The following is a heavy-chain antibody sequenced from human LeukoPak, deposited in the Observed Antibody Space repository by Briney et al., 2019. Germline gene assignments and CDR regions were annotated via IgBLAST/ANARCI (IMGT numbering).Heavy chain of an antibody. D-gene: IGHD3-3*01. J-gene: IGHJ6*03. CDR2: IWYDGSNK. V-gene: IGHV3-33*01. CDR1: GFTFSSYG. Sequence: GRSLRLSCAASGFTFSSYGMHWVRQAPGKGLEGVAVIWYDGSNKYYADSVKGRFTISRDNSKNTLYLQMNSLRAEDTAVYYCARYYDFWSGYYTYYYMDVWGKGTTVTVSS. CDR3: ARYYDFWSGYYTYYYMDV.